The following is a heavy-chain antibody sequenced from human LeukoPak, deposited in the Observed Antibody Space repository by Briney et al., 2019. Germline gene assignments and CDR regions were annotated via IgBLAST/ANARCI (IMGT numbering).Heavy chain of an antibody. D-gene: IGHD3-3*01. J-gene: IGHJ3*02. CDR2: INHSGST. CDR1: GGSFSGYY. V-gene: IGHV4-34*01. CDR3: ARGPLIYDFWSGYRHAFDI. Sequence: SETLSLTCAVYGGSFSGYYWSWIRQPPGKGLEWIGEINHSGSTNYNPSLKGRVTISVDTSKNQFSLKLSSVTAADTAVYYCARGPLIYDFWSGYRHAFDIWGQGTMVTVSS.